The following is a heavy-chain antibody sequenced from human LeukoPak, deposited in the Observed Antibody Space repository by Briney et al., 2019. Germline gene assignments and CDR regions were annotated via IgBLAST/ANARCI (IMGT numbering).Heavy chain of an antibody. J-gene: IGHJ4*02. V-gene: IGHV4-59*08. CDR1: GGSISSSY. CDR3: ARHVSASDSAMWN. CDR2: IYYSGFT. Sequence: SETLSLTCTVSGGSISSSYWSWIRQPPGKGLEWIGYIYYSGFTNYNPSLKSRVTISVDTSKNQFSLKLSSVTAADTAVYYCARHVSASDSAMWNWGQGTLVTVSS. D-gene: IGHD5-18*01.